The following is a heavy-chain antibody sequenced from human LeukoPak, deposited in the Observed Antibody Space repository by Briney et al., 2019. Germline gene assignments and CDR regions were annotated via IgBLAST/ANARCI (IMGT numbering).Heavy chain of an antibody. V-gene: IGHV1-2*02. CDR3: AREKLVRSGWFDP. CDR1: GYTFTGYY. J-gene: IGHJ5*02. Sequence: GGSLRLSCAASGYTFTGYYMHWVRQAPGQGLEWMGWINPNSGGTNYAQKFQGRVTMTRDTSISTAYMELSRLRSDDTAVYYCAREKLVRSGWFDPWGQGTLVTVSS. CDR2: INPNSGGT. D-gene: IGHD6-13*01.